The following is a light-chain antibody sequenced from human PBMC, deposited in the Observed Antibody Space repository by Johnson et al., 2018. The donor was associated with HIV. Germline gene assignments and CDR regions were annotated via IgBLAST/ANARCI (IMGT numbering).Light chain of an antibody. V-gene: IGLV1-51*02. Sequence: QSVLTQPPSVSAAPGQKVTISCSGSSSNIGNNYVSWYQQLPGTAPKLLIYENNKRPSGIPDRFSGSKSGTSSTLGITGLQTGDEADHYCGTWESSLSADGFGTGTNVTVL. CDR3: GTWESSLSADG. J-gene: IGLJ1*01. CDR1: SSNIGNNY. CDR2: ENN.